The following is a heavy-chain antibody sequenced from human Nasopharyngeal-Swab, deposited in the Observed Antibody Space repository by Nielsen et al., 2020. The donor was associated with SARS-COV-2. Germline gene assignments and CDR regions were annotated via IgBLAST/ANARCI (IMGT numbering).Heavy chain of an antibody. V-gene: IGHV1-2*06. Sequence: AAVKDSCKASGDTFIGYYMHWVRQAPGQGLEGMGRINPNSGGTNYAQKFQGRVTMTRDTSISKAYMELSRLRSDDTAVYYCARPRRGYSYGYFDYWGQGTLVTVSS. J-gene: IGHJ4*02. CDR2: INPNSGGT. D-gene: IGHD5-18*01. CDR3: ARPRRGYSYGYFDY. CDR1: GDTFIGYY.